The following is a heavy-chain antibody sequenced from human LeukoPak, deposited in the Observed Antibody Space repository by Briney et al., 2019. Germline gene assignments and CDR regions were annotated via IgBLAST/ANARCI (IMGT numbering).Heavy chain of an antibody. CDR1: GYSISSGNY. V-gene: IGHV4-38-2*02. J-gene: IGHJ4*02. CDR2: IYHSGST. D-gene: IGHD2-2*01. Sequence: SETLSLTCTVSGYSISSGNYWGWIRQPPGKGLEWIGSIYHSGSTYYNPSLKSRVTISLDTSKNQFSLRLSSVTAADTAVYYCARSSKPDYWGQGTLVTVSS. CDR3: ARSSKPDY.